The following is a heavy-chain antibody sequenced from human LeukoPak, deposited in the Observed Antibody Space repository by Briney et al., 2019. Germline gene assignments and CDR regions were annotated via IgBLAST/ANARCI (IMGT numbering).Heavy chain of an antibody. CDR1: GLTFSSYD. CDR2: ISSNGGST. J-gene: IGHJ4*02. CDR3: ARGASSGSYDY. Sequence: PGGSLRLSCAASGLTFSSYDMHWVRQAPGKGLEYVSAISSNGGSTYYANSVKGRFTISRDNSKNTLYLQMGSLRAEDMAVYYCARGASSGSYDYWGQGTLVTVSS. V-gene: IGHV3-64*01. D-gene: IGHD1-26*01.